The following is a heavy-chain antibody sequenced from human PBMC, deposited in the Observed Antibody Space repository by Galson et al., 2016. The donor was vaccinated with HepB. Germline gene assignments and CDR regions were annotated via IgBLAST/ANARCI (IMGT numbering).Heavy chain of an antibody. CDR3: AREGGYGSGSYFQNGDVYFDY. D-gene: IGHD3-10*01. CDR2: IKQDGSEK. CDR1: GFTFSSYW. V-gene: IGHV3-7*01. Sequence: SLRLSCAASGFTFSSYWMSWVRQAPGKGLEWVANIKQDGSEKYYVDSVKGRFTISRDNAKNSLYLQMNSLRAEDTAVYYCAREGGYGSGSYFQNGDVYFDYWGQGTLVTVSS. J-gene: IGHJ4*02.